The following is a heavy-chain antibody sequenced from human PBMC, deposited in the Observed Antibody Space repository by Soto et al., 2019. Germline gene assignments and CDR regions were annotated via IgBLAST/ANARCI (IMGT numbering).Heavy chain of an antibody. CDR2: ISAYNGNT. CDR1: GYTFTSYG. D-gene: IGHD5-12*01. CDR3: ARNPKDYGGYVYYFDY. V-gene: IGHV1-18*01. Sequence: ASVKVSCNASGYTFTSYGISWVRQAPGQGLEWMGWISAYNGNTNYAQKLQGRVTMTTDTSTSTAYMELRSLRSDDTAVYYCARNPKDYGGYVYYFDYWGQGTLVTVSS. J-gene: IGHJ4*02.